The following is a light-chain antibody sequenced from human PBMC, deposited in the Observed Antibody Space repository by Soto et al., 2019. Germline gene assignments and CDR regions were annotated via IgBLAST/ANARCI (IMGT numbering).Light chain of an antibody. V-gene: IGKV3-20*01. CDR1: QSVSSNS. CDR2: GAS. J-gene: IGKJ1*01. Sequence: EIVLTQSPGTLSLSPGERVTLSCRASQSVSSNSLAWYQQKPGQAPRLLIYGASNRATGIPDRFSGSGSGTDFSRTISRLEHEDFAVYYCQQYGSSRWTFGQGTQVEIK. CDR3: QQYGSSRWT.